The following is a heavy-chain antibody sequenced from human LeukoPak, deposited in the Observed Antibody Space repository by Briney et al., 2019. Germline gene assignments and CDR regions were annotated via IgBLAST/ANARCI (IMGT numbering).Heavy chain of an antibody. CDR3: ARRRYYDSDGYYFNYFDF. CDR2: IYPGDSDT. J-gene: IGHJ4*02. D-gene: IGHD3-22*01. Sequence: GESLKISCKGSGFSFTSYYIAWVRQMPGKGLEWMGIIYPGDSDTRYSPSFQGQVTISVDKSISTAYLQWSSLKASDTAMYFCARRRYYDSDGYYFNYFDFRGQGTLVTVSS. CDR1: GFSFTSYY. V-gene: IGHV5-51*01.